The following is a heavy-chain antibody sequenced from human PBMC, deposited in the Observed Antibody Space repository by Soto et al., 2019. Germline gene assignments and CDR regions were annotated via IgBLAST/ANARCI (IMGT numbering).Heavy chain of an antibody. J-gene: IGHJ3*02. CDR2: ISGTGSRT. D-gene: IGHD3-3*02. CDR1: GFTFSKFD. V-gene: IGHV3-23*01. CDR3: ARDDAFDNENGFDI. Sequence: GGSLRLSCEASGFTFSKFDMHWVRQSPGKGLEWVSAISGTGSRTWYADSVRGRFTVSRDNSKNTLYLQMNSLRDEDTAVYYCARDDAFDNENGFDIWGQGTMVTVSS.